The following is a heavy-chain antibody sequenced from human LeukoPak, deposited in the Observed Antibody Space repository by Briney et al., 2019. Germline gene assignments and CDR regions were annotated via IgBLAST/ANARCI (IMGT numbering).Heavy chain of an antibody. J-gene: IGHJ4*02. Sequence: SETLSFTCTISGGSISSSSFYWGWIRQPPGKGLEWIGSINYGGSTSYNPSLKNRVTVSLDTSKTQFSLRLSSVTAADTAVYYCARVLRYFDWPCDYWGQGTLVTVSS. CDR1: GGSISSSSFY. CDR3: ARVLRYFDWPCDY. D-gene: IGHD3-9*01. V-gene: IGHV4-39*01. CDR2: INYGGST.